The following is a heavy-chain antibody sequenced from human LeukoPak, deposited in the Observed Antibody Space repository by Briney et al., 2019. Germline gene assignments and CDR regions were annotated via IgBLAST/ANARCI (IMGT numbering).Heavy chain of an antibody. CDR3: ANHNTLATAWYYFDN. Sequence: GGSLRLSCAASGFTFSSYWMSWVRQAPGKGLEWVANIKKDGSEKYYVDSVKGRFTISRDNAETSLYLQMNSLRAEDTAIYYCANHNTLATAWYYFDNWGQGTLVTVSS. CDR1: GFTFSSYW. V-gene: IGHV3-7*03. J-gene: IGHJ4*02. D-gene: IGHD1-1*01. CDR2: IKKDGSEK.